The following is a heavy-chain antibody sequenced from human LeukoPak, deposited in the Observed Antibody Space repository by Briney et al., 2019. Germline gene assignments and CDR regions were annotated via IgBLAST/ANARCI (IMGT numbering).Heavy chain of an antibody. V-gene: IGHV4-31*03. CDR1: GGSTSSGGYY. Sequence: SETLSLTCTVSGGSTSSGGYYWSWIRQHPGKGLEWIGYIYYSGSTYYNPSLRSRVTISVDASKNQFSLKLTSVTAADTAVYYCARAYYYGSGSYGLDYWGQGTLVTVSS. CDR3: ARAYYYGSGSYGLDY. J-gene: IGHJ4*02. CDR2: IYYSGST. D-gene: IGHD3-10*01.